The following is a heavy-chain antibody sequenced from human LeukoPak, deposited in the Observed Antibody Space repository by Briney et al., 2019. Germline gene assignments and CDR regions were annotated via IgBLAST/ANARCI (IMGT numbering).Heavy chain of an antibody. J-gene: IGHJ4*02. D-gene: IGHD2-2*01. V-gene: IGHV3-7*01. CDR2: INQLGNEK. CDR1: GFTFSSYW. Sequence: PGGSLRLSCAASGFTFSSYWMSWIRQAPGRGLEWVANINQLGNEKNYVDSVNGRFTISRNNVDDSLYLEMNSLRVEDTAVYYCGRGRVVPAATFYWGQGVLVTVSS. CDR3: GRGRVVPAATFY.